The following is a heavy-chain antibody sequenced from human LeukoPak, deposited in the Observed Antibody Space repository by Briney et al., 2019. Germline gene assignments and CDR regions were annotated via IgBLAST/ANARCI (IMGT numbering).Heavy chain of an antibody. J-gene: IGHJ3*02. Sequence: PSETLSLTCTVSGGSISSYYWSWIRQPPGKGLEWIGSLYYSGSTYYNPSLRSRVTISVDTSKNQFSLKLSSVTAADTALYYCAKFLLGSTDDAFDIWGQGTMVTVSS. V-gene: IGHV4-59*05. CDR3: AKFLLGSTDDAFDI. D-gene: IGHD2-2*03. CDR1: GGSISSYY. CDR2: LYYSGST.